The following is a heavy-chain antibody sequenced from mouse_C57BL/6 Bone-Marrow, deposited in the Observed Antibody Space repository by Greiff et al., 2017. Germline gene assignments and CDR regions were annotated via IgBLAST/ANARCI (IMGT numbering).Heavy chain of an antibody. Sequence: DVKLVESGGGLVQPGESLKLSCESNEYEFRSHDMPWVRKTPEKRLELVAAINSDGGSTYYPDTMERRFIISRDNPKKTLYLQMSSLRSEDTSLYYCARDGDYGSSSYWCFDVWGTGTTVTVSS. CDR1: EYEFRSHD. D-gene: IGHD1-1*01. CDR2: INSDGGST. V-gene: IGHV5-2*01. CDR3: ARDGDYGSSSYWCFDV. J-gene: IGHJ1*03.